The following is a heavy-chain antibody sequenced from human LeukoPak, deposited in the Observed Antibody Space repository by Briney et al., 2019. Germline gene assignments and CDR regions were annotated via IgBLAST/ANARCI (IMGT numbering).Heavy chain of an antibody. V-gene: IGHV1-2*02. CDR2: INPNSGGT. CDR3: ARDDDFWSGYSLDY. D-gene: IGHD3-3*01. Sequence: ASVKVSCKASGYTFTGYYVHWVRQAPGQGLEWMGWINPNSGGTNYAQKFQGRVTMTRDTSISTAYMELSRLRSDDTAVYYCARDDDFWSGYSLDYWGQGTLVTVSS. J-gene: IGHJ4*02. CDR1: GYTFTGYY.